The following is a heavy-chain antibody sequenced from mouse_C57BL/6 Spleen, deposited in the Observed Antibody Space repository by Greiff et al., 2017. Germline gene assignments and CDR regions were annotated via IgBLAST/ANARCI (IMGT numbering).Heavy chain of an antibody. CDR1: GFTFSDYY. V-gene: IGHV5-16*01. J-gene: IGHJ3*01. CDR3: AREGDGSSPFAY. Sequence: EVQRVESEGGLVQPGSSMKLSCTASGFTFSDYYMAWVRQVPEKGLEWVANINYDGSSTYYLDSLKSRFIISRDNAKNILYLQMSSLKSEDTATYYCAREGDGSSPFAYWGQGTLVTVSA. CDR2: INYDGSST. D-gene: IGHD1-1*01.